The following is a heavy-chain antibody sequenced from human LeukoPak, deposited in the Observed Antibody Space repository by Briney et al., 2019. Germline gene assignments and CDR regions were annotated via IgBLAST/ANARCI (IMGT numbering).Heavy chain of an antibody. CDR3: VKGITCFYGSGSYPFDY. D-gene: IGHD3-10*01. Sequence: GGSLRLSCSASGFTFSSYAMHWVRQAPGKGLEYVSAISSNGGSTYYADSVKGRFTISRDNYNNTLYLQMRSLRAEDTAAYYCVKGITCFYGSGSYPFDYWGQGTLVTVSS. CDR1: GFTFSSYA. V-gene: IGHV3-64D*06. CDR2: ISSNGGST. J-gene: IGHJ4*02.